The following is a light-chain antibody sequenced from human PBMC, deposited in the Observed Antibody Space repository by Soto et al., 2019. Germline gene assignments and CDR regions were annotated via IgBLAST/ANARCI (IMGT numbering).Light chain of an antibody. CDR1: QSVSYN. V-gene: IGKV3-15*01. Sequence: EIVVTQSPATLSVSPGEGATLSCRASQSVSYNVAWYQQRPGQAPRLLIYRASTRAPGIPARFSGTGSGTEFTFTITRLQSEDVAIYYCQQYNNWPPWTFGPGTKVEIK. CDR3: QQYNNWPPWT. CDR2: RAS. J-gene: IGKJ1*01.